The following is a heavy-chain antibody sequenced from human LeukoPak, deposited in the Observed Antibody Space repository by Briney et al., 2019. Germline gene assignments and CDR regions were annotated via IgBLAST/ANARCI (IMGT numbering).Heavy chain of an antibody. CDR2: ISSSSSYI. D-gene: IGHD3-10*01. V-gene: IGHV3-21*01. CDR1: GFTFSSYS. Sequence: KPGGSLRLSCAASGFTFSSYSMNWVRQAPGKGLEWVSSISSSSSYIYYADSVKGRFTISRDNAKNSLYLQMNSLRAEDTAVYHCARGATSSGSYYPPYYFDYWGQGTLVTVSS. CDR3: ARGATSSGSYYPPYYFDY. J-gene: IGHJ4*02.